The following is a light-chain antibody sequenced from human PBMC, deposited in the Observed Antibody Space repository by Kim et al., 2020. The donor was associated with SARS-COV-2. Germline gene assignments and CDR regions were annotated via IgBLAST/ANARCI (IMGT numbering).Light chain of an antibody. V-gene: IGLV3-1*01. CDR2: QDS. J-gene: IGLJ1*01. Sequence: VSPGQTASITCSGDKLGDKYACWYQQKPGQSPVLVIYQDSKRPSGIPERFSRSNSGNTATLAISGTQAMDEADYYCQAWDSSTEVFGTGTKVTVL. CDR3: QAWDSSTEV. CDR1: KLGDKY.